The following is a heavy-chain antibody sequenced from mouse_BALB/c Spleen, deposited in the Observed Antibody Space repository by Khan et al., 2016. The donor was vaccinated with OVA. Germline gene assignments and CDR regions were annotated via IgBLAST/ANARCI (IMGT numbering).Heavy chain of an antibody. V-gene: IGHV1S41*01. CDR1: GYTFTSYW. J-gene: IGHJ2*01. CDR2: IAPGSGSI. Sequence: DLVKPGASVKLSCKASGYTFTSYWINWIKQRPGQGPEWIGRIAPGSGSIYYNEMFKDKATLTVDTSSSTAYIQLNSLSSEDSAVYFCARAIGGKVPLDYWGQGTTLTVSS. D-gene: IGHD1-1*02. CDR3: ARAIGGKVPLDY.